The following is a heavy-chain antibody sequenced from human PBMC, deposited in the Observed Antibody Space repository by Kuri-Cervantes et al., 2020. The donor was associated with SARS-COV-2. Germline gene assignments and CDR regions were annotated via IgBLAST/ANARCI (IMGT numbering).Heavy chain of an antibody. V-gene: IGHV3-33*06. CDR2: IWYGGSNK. D-gene: IGHD3-3*01. J-gene: IGHJ4*02. CDR1: GFTFSSYG. Sequence: GGSLRLSCAASGFTFSSYGMHWVRQAPGKGLEWVAVIWYGGSNKYYADSVKGRFTISRDNSKNTLYLQMNSLRAEDTAVYYCAKGGVVMFDYWGQGTLVTVSS. CDR3: AKGGVVMFDY.